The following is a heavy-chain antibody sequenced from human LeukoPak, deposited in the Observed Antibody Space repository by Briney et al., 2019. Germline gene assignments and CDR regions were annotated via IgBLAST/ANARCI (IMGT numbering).Heavy chain of an antibody. V-gene: IGHV3-48*03. CDR2: ISSRGDVI. D-gene: IGHD7-27*01. J-gene: IGHJ4*02. Sequence: PGGSLRLPCGASGFTFSSYGMTWVRQAPGKGLEWVSHISSRGDVISYEDSVKGRFIISRDDAESSLYLQMNSLRVEDTAVYYCARDEDGDQEFDYWGQGTLVTVSS. CDR3: ARDEDGDQEFDY. CDR1: GFTFSSYG.